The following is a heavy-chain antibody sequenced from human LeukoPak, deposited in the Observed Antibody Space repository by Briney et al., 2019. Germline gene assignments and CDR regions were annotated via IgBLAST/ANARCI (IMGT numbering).Heavy chain of an antibody. J-gene: IGHJ4*02. V-gene: IGHV3-73*01. CDR1: GFTLSGSA. Sequence: PGGSLRLSCAASGFTLSGSAMHWVRQASGKGLEWVGRIRSKANSYATAYAASVKGRFTISRDDSKNTAYLQMNSLKTEDTAVYYCTRLVDTATWGQGTLVTVSS. CDR3: TRLVDTAT. CDR2: IRSKANSYAT. D-gene: IGHD5-18*01.